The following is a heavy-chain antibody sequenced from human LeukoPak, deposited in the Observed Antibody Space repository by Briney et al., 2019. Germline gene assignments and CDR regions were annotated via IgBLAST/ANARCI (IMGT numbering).Heavy chain of an antibody. V-gene: IGHV3-43*01. D-gene: IGHD3-22*01. Sequence: PGGSLRLSCVASGFKFEDYTMHWVRQAPGKTLEWVSLISWDGTTYYTDSVKGRFTISRDISKNSLYLQMDTLRSEDTAFYYCVKDLSYESSGHVLEYWGQGTLVTVSS. CDR1: GFKFEDYT. J-gene: IGHJ4*02. CDR2: ISWDGTT. CDR3: VKDLSYESSGHVLEY.